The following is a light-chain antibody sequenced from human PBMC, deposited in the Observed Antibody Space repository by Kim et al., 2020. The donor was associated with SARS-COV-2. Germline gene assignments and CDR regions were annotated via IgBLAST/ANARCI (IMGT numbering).Light chain of an antibody. V-gene: IGLV3-21*04. CDR2: YNS. J-gene: IGLJ2*01. CDR1: NIGSKS. CDR3: QVWDSSSDHVV. Sequence: APGKTARITCWGNNIGSKSVQWYQQKSGQAPLLVIYYNSDRPSGIPERFSGSNSGNTATLTISRVEAGDEADYYCQVWDSSSDHVVFGGGTQLTVL.